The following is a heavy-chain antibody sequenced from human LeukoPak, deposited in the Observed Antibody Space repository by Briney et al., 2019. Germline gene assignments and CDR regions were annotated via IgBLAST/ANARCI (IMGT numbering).Heavy chain of an antibody. Sequence: GGSLRLSCAASGFTFSSYSMNWVRQAPGKGLEWVSSISSSSSYIYYADSVKGRFTISRDNAKNSLYLQMNSLRAEDTAVYYCARMKTYRGYCSSTSCSRPYYMDVWAKGTTVTVSS. D-gene: IGHD2-2*01. CDR2: ISSSSSYI. J-gene: IGHJ6*03. V-gene: IGHV3-21*01. CDR3: ARMKTYRGYCSSTSCSRPYYMDV. CDR1: GFTFSSYS.